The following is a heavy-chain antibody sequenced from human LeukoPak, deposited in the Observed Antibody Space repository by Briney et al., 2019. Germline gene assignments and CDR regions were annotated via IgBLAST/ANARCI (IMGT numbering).Heavy chain of an antibody. CDR1: GGTFSSYA. D-gene: IGHD3-22*01. J-gene: IGHJ6*03. V-gene: IGHV1-69*05. CDR3: ARDAPGFHTYYYDSSGYRYYYYMDV. Sequence: SVKVSCKASGGTFSSYAISWVRQAPGQGLEWMGRIIPIFGTANYAQKFQGRVTITTDESTSTAYMELSSLRSEDTAVYYCARDAPGFHTYYYDSSGYRYYYYMDVWGKGTTVTVSS. CDR2: IIPIFGTA.